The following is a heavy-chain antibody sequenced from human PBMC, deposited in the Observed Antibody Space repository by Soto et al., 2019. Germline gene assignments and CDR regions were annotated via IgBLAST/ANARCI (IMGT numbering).Heavy chain of an antibody. V-gene: IGHV3-11*06. D-gene: IGHD1-26*01. J-gene: IGHJ4*02. CDR3: ARAHAERALLGRYDY. Sequence: QVQLVESGGGLVKPGGSLRLSCAASGFTFSDYYMSWIRQAPGKGLEWVSYISSSSSYTNYADSVKGRCTISRDNAKNPLYLQMNSLRAEDTAVYYCARAHAERALLGRYDYWGQGTLVTVSS. CDR2: ISSSSSYT. CDR1: GFTFSDYY.